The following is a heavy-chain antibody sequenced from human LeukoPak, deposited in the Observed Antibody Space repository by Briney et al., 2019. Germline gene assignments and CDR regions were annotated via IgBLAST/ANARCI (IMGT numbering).Heavy chain of an antibody. V-gene: IGHV1-18*01. Sequence: ASVKVSRKASGYTFTSYGISWVRQAPAQGLEWMGGISAYNGNTNYAQKLQGRVTITTDTSTSTAYMELRSLRSDDTAVYYCASSTTVTEYYYYGMDVWGQGTTVTVSS. CDR2: ISAYNGNT. CDR3: ASSTTVTEYYYYGMDV. J-gene: IGHJ6*02. D-gene: IGHD4-17*01. CDR1: GYTFTSYG.